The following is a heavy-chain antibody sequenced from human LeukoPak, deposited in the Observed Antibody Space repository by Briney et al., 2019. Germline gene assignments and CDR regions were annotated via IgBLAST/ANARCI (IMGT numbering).Heavy chain of an antibody. CDR3: ARGISVRPRSNYGFDL. CDR1: GYTFTGYY. J-gene: IGHJ3*01. CDR2: INPNSGGT. V-gene: IGHV1-2*02. D-gene: IGHD2-8*01. Sequence: SVTVSCKASGYTFTGYYMHWVRQAPGQPLEWMGGINPNSGGTNYAQNFQGRVTMTRDTSISTAYMELSRLTSDDTAVYYCARGISVRPRSNYGFDLWGQGTMVTVSS.